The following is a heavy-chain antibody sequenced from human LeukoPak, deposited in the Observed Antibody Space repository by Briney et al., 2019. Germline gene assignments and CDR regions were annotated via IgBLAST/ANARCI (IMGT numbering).Heavy chain of an antibody. D-gene: IGHD6-6*01. CDR1: GGSFSDYY. CDR2: INQSGTT. Sequence: SETLSLTCAVYGGSFSDYYWNWIRQPPGKGLEWIGEINQSGTTNYNPSLKRRVTISVDTSKNQFSLKLSSVTAADTAVYYCARPRRGEQLVPIRYYYYRAVGKKGPTATASS. J-gene: IGHJ6*03. CDR3: ARPRRGEQLVPIRYYYYRAV. V-gene: IGHV4-34*01.